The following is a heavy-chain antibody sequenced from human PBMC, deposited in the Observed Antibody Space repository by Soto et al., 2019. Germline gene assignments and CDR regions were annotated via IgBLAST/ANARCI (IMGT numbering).Heavy chain of an antibody. D-gene: IGHD1-26*01. CDR1: GFSFGTYW. CDR3: ARDKIVGATKFDN. J-gene: IGHJ4*02. V-gene: IGHV3-7*01. Sequence: EVQLVDSGGGLVQPGGSLRLSCAASGFSFGTYWRSWVRQAPGKGLEWVAIINQDGSEKYYVGPVKGRFTISRDNAEKSLYLQMNSLRGEDTAVYYCARDKIVGATKFDNWGQGTLVTVSS. CDR2: INQDGSEK.